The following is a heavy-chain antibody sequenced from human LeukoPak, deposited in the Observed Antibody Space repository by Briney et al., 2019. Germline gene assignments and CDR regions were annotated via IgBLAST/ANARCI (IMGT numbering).Heavy chain of an antibody. Sequence: PSETLSLTCTVSGGSISSSSYYWGWIRQPPGKGLEWIGSIYYSGSTYYNPSLKSRVTISVDTSKNQFSLKLSSVTAADTAVYYCARSIDYYDSSGYYPWWGQGTLVTVSS. J-gene: IGHJ4*02. CDR3: ARSIDYYDSSGYYPW. D-gene: IGHD3-22*01. V-gene: IGHV4-39*07. CDR2: IYYSGST. CDR1: GGSISSSSYY.